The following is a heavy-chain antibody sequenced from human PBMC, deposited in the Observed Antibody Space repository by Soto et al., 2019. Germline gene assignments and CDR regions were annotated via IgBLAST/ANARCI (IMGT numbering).Heavy chain of an antibody. CDR3: AKRPRALLTFDY. CDR1: GFIFNNYV. Sequence: EVQLVDSGGGLVQPGGSLRLSCAASGFIFNNYVMSWVRQAPGKGLEWVSSISDSGGTSYYADSVKGRFTISRDNSKNTLYLQMNSLRAEDTAIYYCAKRPRALLTFDYWGQGTLVTVSS. CDR2: ISDSGGTS. D-gene: IGHD1-26*01. V-gene: IGHV3-23*04. J-gene: IGHJ4*02.